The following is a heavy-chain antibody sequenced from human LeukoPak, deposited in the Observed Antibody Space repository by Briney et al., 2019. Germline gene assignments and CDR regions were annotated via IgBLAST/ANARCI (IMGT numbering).Heavy chain of an antibody. CDR2: IYYSGST. V-gene: IGHV4-39*07. Sequence: PSETLSLTCTVSGGSISSSSYYWGWIRQPPGKGLEWIGSIYYSGSTYYNPSLKSRVTISVDTSKNQFSLKLSSVTAADTAVYYCARAASSGWYGGGDYWGQGTLVTVSS. J-gene: IGHJ4*02. D-gene: IGHD6-19*01. CDR1: GGSISSSSYY. CDR3: ARAASSGWYGGGDY.